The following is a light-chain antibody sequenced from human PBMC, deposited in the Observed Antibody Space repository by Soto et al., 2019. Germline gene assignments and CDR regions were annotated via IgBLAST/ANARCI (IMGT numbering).Light chain of an antibody. CDR3: QTSGTGSASVV. J-gene: IGLJ7*01. CDR1: SGHSNYA. Sequence: QLVLTQSPSASASLGASVKLTCTRSSGHSNYAIAWHQQQPEKGPRFLMKVNSGGSHIKGDGIPDRFSGSSSGAERYLFISSLQSQDEADYHCQTSGTGSASVVFGGGTQLTVL. V-gene: IGLV4-69*01. CDR2: VNSGGSH.